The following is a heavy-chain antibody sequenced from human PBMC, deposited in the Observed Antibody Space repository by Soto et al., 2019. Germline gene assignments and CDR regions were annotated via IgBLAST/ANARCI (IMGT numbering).Heavy chain of an antibody. CDR3: AKKVPGSNPLDS. Sequence: TSETLSLTCTVSGGSISSYYWSWIRQPPGKGLEWIGYIYYSGSTNYNPSLKSRVTISVDTSKNQFSLKLSSVTAADTAVYYCAKKVPGSNPLDSWGQGALVTVSS. D-gene: IGHD1-1*01. CDR2: IYYSGST. J-gene: IGHJ4*02. V-gene: IGHV4-59*01. CDR1: GGSISSYY.